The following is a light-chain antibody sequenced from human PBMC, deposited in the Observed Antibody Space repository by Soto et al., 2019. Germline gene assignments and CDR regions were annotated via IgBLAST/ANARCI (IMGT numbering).Light chain of an antibody. V-gene: IGKV3-20*01. CDR1: QSINSSY. Sequence: EIVLTQSPGTLSLSPGERATLSCRASQSINSSYLAWYQQKPGQAPRLLIYGVSNRATGIPDRFSGSGSGTDFTLTISRLEPEDFAVYYCQLHVCAPPVYTFGQGNPLEIK. CDR3: QLHVCAPPVYT. J-gene: IGKJ2*01. CDR2: GVS.